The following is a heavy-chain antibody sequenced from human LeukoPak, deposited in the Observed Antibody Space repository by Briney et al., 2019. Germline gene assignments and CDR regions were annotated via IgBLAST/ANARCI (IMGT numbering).Heavy chain of an antibody. CDR3: ARVKLGDYVWGTYRHPNWFDP. Sequence: PSETLSLTCTVSGASISSYYWSWIRQPPGKALEWIGFISYSGSTNYNPSLRSRVTISVDTSKNQFSLKLSSVTAADTAMYYCARVKLGDYVWGTYRHPNWFDPWGQGTLVTVSS. CDR2: ISYSGST. D-gene: IGHD3-16*02. V-gene: IGHV4-59*01. CDR1: GASISSYY. J-gene: IGHJ5*02.